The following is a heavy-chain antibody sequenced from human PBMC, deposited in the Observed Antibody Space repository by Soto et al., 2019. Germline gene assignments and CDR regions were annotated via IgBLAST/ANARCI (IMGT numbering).Heavy chain of an antibody. CDR1: GYTFTDYY. CDR3: ARDILNSNYGLDYYYHGMDV. D-gene: IGHD4-4*01. Sequence: QLVQSGAEVKNPGASVKVSCTTSGYTFTDYYIHWVRQAPGQGLEWMGWINPNSGGTNYARKYQCWVTMTRDPSVSTAYMELSTLTSDDTAVYYCARDILNSNYGLDYYYHGMDVWGQGTTVTVSS. CDR2: INPNSGGT. J-gene: IGHJ6*02. V-gene: IGHV1-2*04.